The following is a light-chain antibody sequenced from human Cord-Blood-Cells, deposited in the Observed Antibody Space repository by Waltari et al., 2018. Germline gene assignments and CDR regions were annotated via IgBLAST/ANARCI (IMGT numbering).Light chain of an antibody. CDR1: QSISSW. J-gene: IGKJ1*01. Sequence: DIQMTQSPSTLSASVGDRVTITCRASQSISSWLAWHQQKPGKAPKLLIYDASSLERGVPSRFSGSGSGTEFTLTISSLQPDDFATYYCQQYNSYWTFGQGTKVEIK. V-gene: IGKV1-5*01. CDR3: QQYNSYWT. CDR2: DAS.